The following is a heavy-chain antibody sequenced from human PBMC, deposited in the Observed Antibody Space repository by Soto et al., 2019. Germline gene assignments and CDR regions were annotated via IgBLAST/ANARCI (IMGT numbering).Heavy chain of an antibody. D-gene: IGHD6-13*01. CDR1: GFTFDDYA. Sequence: GGYLRLSCASSGFTFDDYAMHWVRQAPGKGLEWVSGINWNSGRIGYADSVKGRFTISRDNAKTSLYLQMNSLRAEDTAVYYCAKDLAVAAAGNW. CDR2: INWNSGRI. V-gene: IGHV3-9*01. J-gene: IGHJ5*01. CDR3: AKDLAVAAAGNW.